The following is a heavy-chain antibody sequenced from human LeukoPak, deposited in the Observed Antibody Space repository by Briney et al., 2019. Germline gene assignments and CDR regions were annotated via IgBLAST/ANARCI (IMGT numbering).Heavy chain of an antibody. V-gene: IGHV1-2*02. D-gene: IGHD1-1*01. J-gene: IGHJ4*02. CDR1: GYTFTSYD. CDR3: ARSQRGVRPAIPFDY. Sequence: ASVKVSCKASGYTFTSYDINWVRQATGQGLEWMGWINPNSGGTNYAQKFQGRVTMTRDTSISTAYMELSRLRSDDTAVYYCARSQRGVRPAIPFDYWGQGTLVTVSS. CDR2: INPNSGGT.